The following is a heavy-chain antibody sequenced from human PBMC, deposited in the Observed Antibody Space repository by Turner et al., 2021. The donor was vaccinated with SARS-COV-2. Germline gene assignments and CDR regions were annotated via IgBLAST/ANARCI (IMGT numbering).Heavy chain of an antibody. Sequence: QLQLQETGPGLVKPSGTLSLTCTIPGGSISSSSYYWGWIRQPPGKGLEWIGSVYYIGDPYYNPSLKSRVTISEDTSKNQFSLKLSSVTAADTAVYYCARHHALLWFGDRNWFDPWGQGTLVTVSS. CDR3: ARHHALLWFGDRNWFDP. CDR2: VYYIGDP. CDR1: GGSISSSSYY. D-gene: IGHD3-10*01. J-gene: IGHJ5*02. V-gene: IGHV4-39*01.